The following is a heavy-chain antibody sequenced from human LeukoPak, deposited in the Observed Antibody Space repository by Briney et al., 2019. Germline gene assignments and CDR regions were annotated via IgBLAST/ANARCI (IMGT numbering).Heavy chain of an antibody. V-gene: IGHV3-21*01. J-gene: IGHJ4*02. CDR3: ARALGLALPFDY. Sequence: GGSLRLSCAASGFTFSSYSMNWVRQAPGNRLEWVSSISSSSSYIYYADSVKGLFTNSRDNAKNSLYLQMNSLRAEDTAVYYCARALGLALPFDYWGQGTLVTVSS. CDR2: ISSSSSYI. CDR1: GFTFSSYS. D-gene: IGHD7-27*01.